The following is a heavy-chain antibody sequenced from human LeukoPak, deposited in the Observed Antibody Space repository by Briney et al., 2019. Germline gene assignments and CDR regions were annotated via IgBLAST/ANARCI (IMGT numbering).Heavy chain of an antibody. CDR3: ARAKPWLVQLFYSCMDV. CDR2: IYTGGST. CDR1: GFTVSNYY. V-gene: IGHV3-66*01. D-gene: IGHD6-19*01. J-gene: IGHJ6*02. Sequence: GGSLRLSCAASGFTVSNYYMNWVRQAPGKGLEWVSVIYTGGSTYYADSVKGRFTICRDNSKNTLFLQINSLRAEDTAVYYCARAKPWLVQLFYSCMDVWGQGTTVTVTS.